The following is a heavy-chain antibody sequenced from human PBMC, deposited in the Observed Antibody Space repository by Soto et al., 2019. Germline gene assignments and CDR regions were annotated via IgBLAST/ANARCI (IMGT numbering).Heavy chain of an antibody. V-gene: IGHV3-48*01. J-gene: IGHJ5*02. D-gene: IGHD2-2*01. CDR3: ARESYQLLGLYANWFDP. CDR2: ISSSSSTI. Sequence: GGSLRLSCAASGFTFSSYSMNWVRQAPGKGLEWVSYISSSSSTIYYAESVKGRFTISRDNAKNSLYLQMNSLRAEDTAVYYCARESYQLLGLYANWFDPWGQGTLVTVSS. CDR1: GFTFSSYS.